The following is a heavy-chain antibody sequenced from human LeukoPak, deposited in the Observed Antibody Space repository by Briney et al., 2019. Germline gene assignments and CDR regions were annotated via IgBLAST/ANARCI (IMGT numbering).Heavy chain of an antibody. D-gene: IGHD4-17*01. Sequence: PGGSLRLSCAASGFTFSSYAMHWVRQAPGKGLEYVSAISSNGGSTYYANSVKGRFTISRDNSKNTLYLQMGSLRAEDMAVYYCARVCGDYTVGYFDYWGQGTLATVSS. CDR2: ISSNGGST. J-gene: IGHJ4*02. CDR1: GFTFSSYA. CDR3: ARVCGDYTVGYFDY. V-gene: IGHV3-64*01.